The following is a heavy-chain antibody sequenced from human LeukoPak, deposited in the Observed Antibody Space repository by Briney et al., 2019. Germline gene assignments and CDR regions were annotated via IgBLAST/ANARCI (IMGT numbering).Heavy chain of an antibody. Sequence: ASVKVSCKASGYTFTGCYMHWVRQAPGQGLEWMGWINPNSGGTNYAQKFQGRVTMTRDTSISTAYMELSRLRSDDTAVYYCARGAVFTIFGVVIHYYYGMDVWGQGTTVTVSS. J-gene: IGHJ6*02. CDR1: GYTFTGCY. CDR3: ARGAVFTIFGVVIHYYYGMDV. D-gene: IGHD3-3*01. V-gene: IGHV1-2*02. CDR2: INPNSGGT.